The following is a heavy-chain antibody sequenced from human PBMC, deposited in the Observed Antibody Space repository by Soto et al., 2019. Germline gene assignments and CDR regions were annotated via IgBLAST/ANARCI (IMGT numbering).Heavy chain of an antibody. J-gene: IGHJ6*02. CDR2: FDPEDGET. CDR3: ATSWRYCSSTSCRYYYYGMDV. CDR1: GYTLTELS. D-gene: IGHD2-2*01. Sequence: ASVKVSCKVSGYTLTELSMHWVRQAPGKGLEWMGGFDPEDGETIYAQKFQGRVTMTEDTSTDTAYMELSSLRSEDTAVYYCATSWRYCSSTSCRYYYYGMDVWGQGTTVTVSS. V-gene: IGHV1-24*01.